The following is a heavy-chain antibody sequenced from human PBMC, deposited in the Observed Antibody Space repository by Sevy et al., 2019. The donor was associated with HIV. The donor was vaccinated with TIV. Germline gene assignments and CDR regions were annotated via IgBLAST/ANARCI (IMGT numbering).Heavy chain of an antibody. CDR3: ARERVDCSGGWCKPGGWFDP. J-gene: IGHJ5*02. D-gene: IGHD2-15*01. CDR2: INPNSSGT. Sequence: ASVKVSCKASGYTFTGYYMHWVRQAPGQGLEWMGWINPNSSGTNYAQKFQGRVTMTRDTSISTAYMELSRLRSDDTAVYYCARERVDCSGGWCKPGGWFDPWGQGTLVTVSS. CDR1: GYTFTGYY. V-gene: IGHV1-2*02.